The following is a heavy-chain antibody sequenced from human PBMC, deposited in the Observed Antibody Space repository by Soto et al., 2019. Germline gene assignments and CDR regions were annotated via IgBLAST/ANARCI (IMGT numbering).Heavy chain of an antibody. D-gene: IGHD3-16*01. Sequence: QPGGSLRLSCAVSGFNVMSYWMSWVRQAPGKGLEWVASVKEDGSELYYLHSVRSRFSISRDSAGNALHLTMNYLSAEDTGVYFCARDIGFDYVNWGQGIPVTVSS. V-gene: IGHV3-7*01. CDR3: ARDIGFDYVN. CDR2: VKEDGSEL. CDR1: GFNVMSYW. J-gene: IGHJ4*02.